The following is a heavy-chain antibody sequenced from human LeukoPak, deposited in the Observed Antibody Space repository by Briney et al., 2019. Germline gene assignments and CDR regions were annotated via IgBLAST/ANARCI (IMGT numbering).Heavy chain of an antibody. CDR1: GYSFTSYW. D-gene: IGHD6-13*01. V-gene: IGHV5-51*01. CDR3: ARQRLYSSSWWSFDY. Sequence: GESLKISCKGSGYSFTSYWIGWVRQMPGKGLEWMGIIYPGDSDTRYSPSFQGQVTISADKSISTAYLQWSSLEASDTAMYYCARQRLYSSSWWSFDYWGQGTLVTVSS. CDR2: IYPGDSDT. J-gene: IGHJ4*02.